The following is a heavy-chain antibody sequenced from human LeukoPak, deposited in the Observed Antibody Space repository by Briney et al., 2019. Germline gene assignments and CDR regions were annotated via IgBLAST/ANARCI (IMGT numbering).Heavy chain of an antibody. J-gene: IGHJ4*02. V-gene: IGHV3-23*01. CDR3: AKVAIQYDFWSGSFDY. CDR1: GFTFSSYA. Sequence: PGGSLRLSCAASGFTFSSYAMSWVRQAPGKGLEWVSAISGSGGSTYYADSVKGRFTISRDNSKNTLYPQMNSLRAEDTAVYYCAKVAIQYDFWSGSFDYWGQGTLVTVSS. CDR2: ISGSGGST. D-gene: IGHD3-3*01.